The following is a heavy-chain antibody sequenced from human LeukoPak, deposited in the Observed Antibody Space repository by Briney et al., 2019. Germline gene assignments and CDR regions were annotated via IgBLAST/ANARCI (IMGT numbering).Heavy chain of an antibody. J-gene: IGHJ6*02. D-gene: IGHD3-10*01. CDR3: ARGKSITMVRGVISRYYYGMDV. V-gene: IGHV1-8*01. Sequence: ASVKVPCKASGYTFTSYDINWVRQATGQGLEWMGWMNPNSGNTGYAQKFQGRVTMTRNTSISTAYMELSSLRSEDTAVYYCARGKSITMVRGVISRYYYGMDVWGQGTTVTVSS. CDR2: MNPNSGNT. CDR1: GYTFTSYD.